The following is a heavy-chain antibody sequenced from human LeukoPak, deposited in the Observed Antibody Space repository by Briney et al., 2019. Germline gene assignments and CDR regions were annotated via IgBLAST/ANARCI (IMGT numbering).Heavy chain of an antibody. CDR1: GFAFSSYA. CDR2: ISGSGGST. V-gene: IGHV3-23*01. D-gene: IGHD2-2*01. J-gene: IGHJ4*02. Sequence: GGSLRLSCTGSGFAFSSYAMSWVRQAPGKGLEWVSAISGSGGSTYYADSVKGRFTISRDNSKNTLYLQMNSLRAEDTAVFYCAKEIPAATTAFDYWGQGTLVTVSS. CDR3: AKEIPAATTAFDY.